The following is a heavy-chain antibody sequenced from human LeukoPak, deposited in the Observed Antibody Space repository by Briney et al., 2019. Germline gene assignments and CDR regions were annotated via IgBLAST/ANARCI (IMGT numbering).Heavy chain of an antibody. J-gene: IGHJ4*02. CDR2: INPNSGGT. CDR1: RYTFIDYY. V-gene: IGHV1-2*02. Sequence: ASVKVSCKASRYTFIDYYMHWVRQAPGQGLEWMGWINPNSGGTNYAQNFQGRVTMTMDTSISTAYMELSRLRSDDTAVYFCARDSQTYYYDSSGLDYWGQGTLVTVSS. D-gene: IGHD3-22*01. CDR3: ARDSQTYYYDSSGLDY.